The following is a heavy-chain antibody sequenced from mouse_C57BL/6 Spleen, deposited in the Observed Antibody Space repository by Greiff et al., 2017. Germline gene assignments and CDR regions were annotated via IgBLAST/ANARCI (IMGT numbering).Heavy chain of an antibody. J-gene: IGHJ4*01. Sequence: EVQVVESGPELVKPGASVKIPCKASGYTFTDYNMDWVKQSHGKSLEWIGDINPNNGGTIYNQKFKGKATLTVDKASSTAYMELRSLTSEDTAVYYCARLRRGAYAMDYWGQGTSVTVAS. V-gene: IGHV1-18*01. D-gene: IGHD2-12*01. CDR3: ARLRRGAYAMDY. CDR1: GYTFTDYN. CDR2: INPNNGGT.